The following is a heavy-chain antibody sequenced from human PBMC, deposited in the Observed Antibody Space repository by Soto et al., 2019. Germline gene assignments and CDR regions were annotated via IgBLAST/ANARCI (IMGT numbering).Heavy chain of an antibody. V-gene: IGHV3-53*04. D-gene: IGHD2-15*01. CDR2: IYSGGNT. CDR3: VRDHGGKDLHP. CDR1: GFTVSNSY. Sequence: GESLKISCAASGFTVSNSYMMWVRQAPGKGLEYVSVIYSGGNTYYADYVGDRFTISSHSYENTVYLQMNSLRPEDTAMYYCVRDHGGKDLHPWGQGTLVTVSS. J-gene: IGHJ5*02.